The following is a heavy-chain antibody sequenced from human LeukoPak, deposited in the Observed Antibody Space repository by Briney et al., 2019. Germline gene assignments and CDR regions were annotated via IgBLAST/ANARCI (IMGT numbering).Heavy chain of an antibody. J-gene: IGHJ4*02. CDR1: GYTFTGYF. Sequence: ASVKVSCKASGYTFTGYFIHWVRQAPGQGLEWMGWINPNSGGTNYQGRVTMTRDTSIITAYMELSRLSSDDTAVYYCARDERYDSSGYPFDFWGQGTLVTVSS. CDR3: ARDERYDSSGYPFDF. D-gene: IGHD3-22*01. CDR2: INPNSGGT. V-gene: IGHV1-2*02.